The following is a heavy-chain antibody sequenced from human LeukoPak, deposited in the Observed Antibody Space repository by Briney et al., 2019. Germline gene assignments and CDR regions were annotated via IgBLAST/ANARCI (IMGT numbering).Heavy chain of an antibody. Sequence: GGSLRLSCAASGYTFSSYSINWVRQAPGKGLEWVSSISVRSNYIYYADSVRGRFRISRDDARDSLYLQMNSLRAEDTAVYYCVRLRRNSDTSGFYYYDFWGQGTLVTVSS. CDR3: VRLRRNSDTSGFYYYDF. J-gene: IGHJ4*02. V-gene: IGHV3-21*01. D-gene: IGHD3-22*01. CDR1: GYTFSSYS. CDR2: ISVRSNYI.